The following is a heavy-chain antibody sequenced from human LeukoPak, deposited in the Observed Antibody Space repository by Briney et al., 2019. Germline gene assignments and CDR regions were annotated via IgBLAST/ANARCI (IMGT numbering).Heavy chain of an antibody. CDR3: ARELYVAVAGTAPNWFDP. J-gene: IGHJ5*02. D-gene: IGHD6-19*01. Sequence: PSETLSLTCAVYGGSFSGYYWSWIRQPPGKGLEWIGEINHSGSTNCNPSLKSRVTISVDTSKNQFSLKLSSVTAADTAVYYCARELYVAVAGTAPNWFDPWGQGTLVTVSS. CDR2: INHSGST. V-gene: IGHV4-34*01. CDR1: GGSFSGYY.